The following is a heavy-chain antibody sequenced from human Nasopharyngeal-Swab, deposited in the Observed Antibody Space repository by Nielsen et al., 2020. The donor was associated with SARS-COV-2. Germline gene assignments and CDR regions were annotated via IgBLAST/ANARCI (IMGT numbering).Heavy chain of an antibody. J-gene: IGHJ4*02. V-gene: IGHV4-31*02. CDR2: IYYSGST. D-gene: IGHD3-3*01. CDR3: ARAPTVFGVVITAFDY. Sequence: WIRQPPGKGLEWIGYIYYSGSTYYNPSLKSRLTISVDTSKNQFSLKLSYVTAADTAVYYCARAPTVFGVVITAFDYWGQGALVTVSS.